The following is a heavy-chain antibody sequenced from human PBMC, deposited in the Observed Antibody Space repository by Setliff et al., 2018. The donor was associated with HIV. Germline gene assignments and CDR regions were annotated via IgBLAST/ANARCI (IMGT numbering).Heavy chain of an antibody. V-gene: IGHV1-18*01. D-gene: IGHD6-19*01. CDR1: GYTFTTYG. Sequence: PGASVKVSCKASGYTFTTYGISWVRQAPGHGLEWMGWISPYIGHTNYAQNFQGRVTMTIDTSTSTAYMELRGLRSDDTAVYFCARLGSGWSDSYYYAMDVWGQGTTVTVSS. CDR2: ISPYIGHT. CDR3: ARLGSGWSDSYYYAMDV. J-gene: IGHJ6*02.